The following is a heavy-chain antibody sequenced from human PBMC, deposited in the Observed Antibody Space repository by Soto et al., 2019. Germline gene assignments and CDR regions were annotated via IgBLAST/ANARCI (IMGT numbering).Heavy chain of an antibody. J-gene: IGHJ6*02. CDR2: IGGSGGST. V-gene: IGHV3-23*01. D-gene: IGHD3-22*01. CDR1: GFTFSSYA. CDR3: AKDPYYYDTSEMDV. Sequence: SGGSLRLSCAASGFTFSSYAMSWVRQAPGKGLEWASAIGGSGGSTYYADSVKGRFTISRDNSKNTLFLQMNSLRAEDTAVYYCAKDPYYYDTSEMDVWGQGTTVTVSS.